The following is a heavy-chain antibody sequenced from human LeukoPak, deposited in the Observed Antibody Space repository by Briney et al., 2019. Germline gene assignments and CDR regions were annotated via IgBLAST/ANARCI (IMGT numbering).Heavy chain of an antibody. CDR2: INSNSGGT. J-gene: IGHJ6*04. V-gene: IGHV1-2*02. CDR3: ARDNREVRGGDCFDV. CDR1: GYTFTGYY. Sequence: GSVKLSCKASGYTFTGYYMHWVRQAPGQGLEWMGWINSNSGGTNYAQKFQGRVTMTRDTSITTAYMELGRLRSDDTAVYYCARDNREVRGGDCFDVWGKGTTVTISS. D-gene: IGHD2-21*02.